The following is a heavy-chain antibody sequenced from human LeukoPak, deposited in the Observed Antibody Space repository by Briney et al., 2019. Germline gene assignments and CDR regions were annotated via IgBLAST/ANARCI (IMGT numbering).Heavy chain of an antibody. CDR3: ARNAGSNWFDP. V-gene: IGHV4-4*02. CDR1: GGSISSNNW. D-gene: IGHD3-10*01. J-gene: IGHJ5*02. Sequence: PSETLSLTCAVSGGSISSNNWWIWVRQSPERGLEWIGETYHDGSTNYNPSLKRRVTISMDKSKNQLSLKLNFVTAEDTAVYYCARNAGSNWFDPWGQGTLVTVSS. CDR2: TYHDGST.